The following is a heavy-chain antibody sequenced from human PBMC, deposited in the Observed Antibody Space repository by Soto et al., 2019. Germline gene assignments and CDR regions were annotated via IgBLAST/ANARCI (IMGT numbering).Heavy chain of an antibody. CDR2: TTPKGGNT. CDR3: AREVAVSDYYYGMDV. J-gene: IGHJ6*02. Sequence: ASVKVSCKASGYTFTGYYMHWVRQAPGQGLEWIGGTTPKGGNTKYAQKFQGRVTMTRDTSTSTVYMELSSLRSEDTAVYYCAREVAVSDYYYGMDVWGLGTAVTVS. CDR1: GYTFTGYY. V-gene: IGHV1-46*01.